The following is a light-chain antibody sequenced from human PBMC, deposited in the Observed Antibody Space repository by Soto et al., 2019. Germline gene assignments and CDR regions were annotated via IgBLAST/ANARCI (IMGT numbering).Light chain of an antibody. Sequence: EIVMTQSPATLSVSPGERATLSCRASQSVSSNLAGYQQQPAQAPRLLLYGAATSATGIPAGFSGSGSATEYTLPISSLQAADVAVFYCQQYYSWPPLTFGGGTKVDIK. CDR1: QSVSSN. V-gene: IGKV3-15*01. J-gene: IGKJ4*01. CDR3: QQYYSWPPLT. CDR2: GAA.